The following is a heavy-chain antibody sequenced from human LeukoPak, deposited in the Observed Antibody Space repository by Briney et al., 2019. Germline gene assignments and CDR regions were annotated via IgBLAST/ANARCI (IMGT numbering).Heavy chain of an antibody. Sequence: GGSLRLSCAASGFTFSSYAMHWVRQAPGKGLEWVAVISYDGSNKYYADSVKGRFTISRDNSKNTLYLQMNSLRAEDTAVYYCARRKMTTVTTPHYYYYIDVWGKGTTVTVSS. V-gene: IGHV3-30*01. CDR1: GFTFSSYA. J-gene: IGHJ6*03. CDR2: ISYDGSNK. CDR3: ARRKMTTVTTPHYYYYIDV. D-gene: IGHD4-17*01.